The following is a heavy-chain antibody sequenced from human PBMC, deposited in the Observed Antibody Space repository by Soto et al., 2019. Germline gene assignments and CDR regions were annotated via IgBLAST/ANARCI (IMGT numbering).Heavy chain of an antibody. CDR3: ARDSYYDILTGYSRNAFDI. CDR1: GYTFIGHY. J-gene: IGHJ3*02. Sequence: ASVKVSCKASGYTFIGHYIHWLRQAPGQGLEWMGWINPNSGGTNYAQKFQGRVTMTRDTSISIAYMELSRLRSDDTAVYYCARDSYYDILTGYSRNAFDIWGQGTMVTVSS. D-gene: IGHD3-9*01. V-gene: IGHV1-2*02. CDR2: INPNSGGT.